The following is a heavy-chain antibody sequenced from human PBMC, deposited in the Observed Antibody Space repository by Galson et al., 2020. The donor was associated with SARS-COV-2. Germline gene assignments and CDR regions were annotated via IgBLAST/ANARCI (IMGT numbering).Heavy chain of an antibody. J-gene: IGHJ5*02. CDR2: ISYDGSNT. CDR1: GFTFTSYA. V-gene: IGHV3-30*04. Sequence: GGSLRLSCAASGFTFTSYAMHWVRQAPGKGLEWVAVISYDGSNTYYADSVKGRFTVSRDNSKNTLLLQMNSLTPEDTAVYYCAGGGLVVVCRNWFDPWGHGTLVTVSS. CDR3: AGGGLVVVCRNWFDP. D-gene: IGHD3-22*01.